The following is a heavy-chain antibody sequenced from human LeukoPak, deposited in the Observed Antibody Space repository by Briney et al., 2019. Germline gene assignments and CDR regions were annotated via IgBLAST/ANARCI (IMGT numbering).Heavy chain of an antibody. Sequence: ASVKVSCKASGYTFTSYAMNWVRQAPGQGLEWMGWINTNTGNPTYAQGFTGRFVFSLDTSVSTAYLQISSLKAEDTAVYYCAREYYDFWSGYRPTYYYYYMDVWGKGTTVTVSS. CDR3: AREYYDFWSGYRPTYYYYYMDV. V-gene: IGHV7-4-1*02. CDR1: GYTFTSYA. D-gene: IGHD3-3*01. CDR2: INTNTGNP. J-gene: IGHJ6*03.